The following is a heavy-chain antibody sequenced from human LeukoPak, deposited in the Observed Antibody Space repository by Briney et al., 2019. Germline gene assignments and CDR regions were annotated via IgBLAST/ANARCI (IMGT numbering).Heavy chain of an antibody. D-gene: IGHD7-27*01. V-gene: IGHV3-23*01. Sequence: GGSLRLSCAASGFTFSSYAMNWGRQAPGKGLEWVSAIPGGGGSTYYADSVKGRFTISRDNSKNTLYLQMNSLRDEDTAVYYCAKDHPDWGSSFQYWGQGTLVTVSS. CDR2: IPGGGGST. J-gene: IGHJ4*02. CDR1: GFTFSSYA. CDR3: AKDHPDWGSSFQY.